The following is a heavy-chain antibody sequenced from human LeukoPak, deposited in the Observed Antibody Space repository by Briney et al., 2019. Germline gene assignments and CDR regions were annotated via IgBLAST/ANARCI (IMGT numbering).Heavy chain of an antibody. D-gene: IGHD6-13*01. J-gene: IGHJ5*02. CDR3: ARGTIAAAAGYNWFDP. CDR1: GGSLSGYY. Sequence: SETLSLTCAVYGGSLSGYYWSWIRQPPGKGLEWIGEINHSGSTNYNPSLKSRVTISVDTSKNQFSLKLSSVTAADTAVYYCARGTIAAAAGYNWFDPWGQGTLVTVSS. V-gene: IGHV4-34*01. CDR2: INHSGST.